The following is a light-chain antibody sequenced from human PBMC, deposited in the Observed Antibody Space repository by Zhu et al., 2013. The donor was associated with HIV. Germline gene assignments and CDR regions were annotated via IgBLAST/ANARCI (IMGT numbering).Light chain of an antibody. CDR2: AAS. V-gene: IGKV1-39*01. CDR3: QQSYTTPYT. Sequence: DIQMTQSPSSLSASVGDRVTVTCRASQSVGSYLNWYQHKPGKAPELLIYAASSVQYGVPSRFSGSGSGTDFTLTISSLQPEDFATYYCQQSYTTPYTFGQGPSWRSN. J-gene: IGKJ2*01. CDR1: QSVGSY.